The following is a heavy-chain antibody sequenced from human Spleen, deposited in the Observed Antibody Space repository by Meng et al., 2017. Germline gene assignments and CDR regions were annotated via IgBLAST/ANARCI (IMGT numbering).Heavy chain of an antibody. CDR1: GYTFSTYA. CDR2: INTNTGNP. D-gene: IGHD5-18*01. Sequence: ASVKVSCKASGYTFSTYAMNWVRQAPGQGLEWMGWINTNTGNPTYAQGFTGRFVFSLDTSVSTAYLQISSLKAEDTAVYYCARQAQQYYYFGVDVWGEGTTVTVSS. V-gene: IGHV7-4-1*02. CDR3: ARQAQQYYYFGVDV. J-gene: IGHJ6*04.